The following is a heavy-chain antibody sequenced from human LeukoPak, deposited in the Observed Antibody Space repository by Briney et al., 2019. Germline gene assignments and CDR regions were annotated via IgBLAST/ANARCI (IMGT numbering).Heavy chain of an antibody. D-gene: IGHD5-18*01. CDR2: INHSGST. CDR3: ARTTEGGYSYGYFYYYYMDV. CDR1: GVSISTRNYY. V-gene: IGHV4-39*07. Sequence: SETLSLTCTVSGVSISTRNYYWSWIRQPPGKGLEWIGEINHSGSTNYNPSLKSRVTISVDTSKNQFSLMLSSVTAADTAVYYCARTTEGGYSYGYFYYYYMDVWGKGTTVTISS. J-gene: IGHJ6*03.